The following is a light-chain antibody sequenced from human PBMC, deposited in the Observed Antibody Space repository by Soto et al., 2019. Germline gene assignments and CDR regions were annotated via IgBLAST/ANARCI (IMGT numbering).Light chain of an antibody. CDR1: QSVGSS. J-gene: IGKJ1*01. Sequence: EIVLTQSPATLSLSPGERATLSCRASQSVGSSLVWYQQKPGQAPRLLIYDASNRATGLPARFSGSGSGSDFTLTISRLEPEDFAVYYCQQYGSSGTFGQGTKVDI. V-gene: IGKV3-20*01. CDR2: DAS. CDR3: QQYGSSGT.